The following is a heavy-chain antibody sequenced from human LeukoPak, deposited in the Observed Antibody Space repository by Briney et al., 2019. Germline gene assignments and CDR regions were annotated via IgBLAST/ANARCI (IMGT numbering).Heavy chain of an antibody. Sequence: SETLSLTCTVSGGSISGYYWSWIRQPPGKGLEWIGEINHSGSTNYNPSLKSRVTISVDTSKNQFSLKLSSVTAADTAVYYCAGYYDGGSRPNGMDVWGQGTTVTVSS. V-gene: IGHV4-34*01. J-gene: IGHJ6*02. CDR3: AGYYDGGSRPNGMDV. CDR1: GGSISGYY. D-gene: IGHD3-10*01. CDR2: INHSGST.